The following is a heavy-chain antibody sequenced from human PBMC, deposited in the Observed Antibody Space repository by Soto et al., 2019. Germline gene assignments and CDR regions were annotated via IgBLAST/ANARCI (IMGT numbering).Heavy chain of an antibody. CDR3: ARVRYSSGHPGGMDV. Sequence: QVQLVESGGGVVQPGRSLRLSCAASGFTFSSYAMHWVRQAPGKGLEWVAVISYDGSNKYYADSVKGRFTIPRDNSKNTLYLQMNSLRAEDTAVYYCARVRYSSGHPGGMDVWGQGTTVTVSS. CDR1: GFTFSSYA. V-gene: IGHV3-30-3*01. D-gene: IGHD6-19*01. CDR2: ISYDGSNK. J-gene: IGHJ6*02.